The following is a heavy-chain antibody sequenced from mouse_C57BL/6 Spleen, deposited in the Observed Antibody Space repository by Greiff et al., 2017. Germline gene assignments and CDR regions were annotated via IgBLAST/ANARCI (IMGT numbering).Heavy chain of an antibody. CDR2: INPNNGGT. Sequence: EVQLQQSGPELVKPGASVKIPCKASGYTFTDYNMDWVQQSHGKSLEWIGDINPNNGGTIYNQKFKGKATLTVDKSSSTAYMELRSLTSEDTAVYYCARGLLLYYAMDYWGQGTSVTVSS. CDR1: GYTFTDYN. D-gene: IGHD2-3*01. CDR3: ARGLLLYYAMDY. V-gene: IGHV1-18*01. J-gene: IGHJ4*01.